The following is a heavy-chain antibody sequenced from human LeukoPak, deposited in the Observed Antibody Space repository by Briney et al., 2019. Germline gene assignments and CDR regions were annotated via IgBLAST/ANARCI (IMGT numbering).Heavy chain of an antibody. D-gene: IGHD1-26*01. Sequence: SGTLSLTCTVSGGSISSSSYYWGWIRQPPGKGLEWIGSIYYSGSTYYNPSLKSRVTISVDTSKNQFSLKLSSVTAADTAVYCCARHEKVGATLLSWFDPWGQGTLVTVSS. CDR2: IYYSGST. V-gene: IGHV4-39*01. CDR1: GGSISSSSYY. J-gene: IGHJ5*02. CDR3: ARHEKVGATLLSWFDP.